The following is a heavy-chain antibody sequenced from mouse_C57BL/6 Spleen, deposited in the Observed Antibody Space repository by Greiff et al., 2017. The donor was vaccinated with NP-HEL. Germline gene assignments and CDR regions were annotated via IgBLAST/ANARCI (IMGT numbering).Heavy chain of an antibody. J-gene: IGHJ2*01. CDR2: INPSSGYT. CDR3: ARATTVPYYFDY. V-gene: IGHV1-4*01. Sequence: VQGVESGAELARPGASVKMSCKASGYTFTSYTMHWVKQRPGQGLEWIGYINPSSGYTKYNQKFKDKATLTADKSSSTAYMQLSSLTSEDSAVYYCARATTVPYYFDYWGQGTTLTVSS. CDR1: GYTFTSYT. D-gene: IGHD1-1*01.